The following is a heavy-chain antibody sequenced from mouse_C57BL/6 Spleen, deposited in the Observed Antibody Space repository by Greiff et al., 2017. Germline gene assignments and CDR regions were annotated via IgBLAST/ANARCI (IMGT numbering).Heavy chain of an antibody. Sequence: QVHVKQSGAELVKPGASVKLSCKASGYTFTSYWMHWVKQRPGQGLEWIGMIHPNSGSTNYNEKFKSKATLTVDKSSSTAYMQLSSLTSEDSAVYYCARRGGWDFYYAMDYWGQGTSVTVSS. J-gene: IGHJ4*01. CDR3: ARRGGWDFYYAMDY. D-gene: IGHD4-1*01. V-gene: IGHV1-64*01. CDR2: IHPNSGST. CDR1: GYTFTSYW.